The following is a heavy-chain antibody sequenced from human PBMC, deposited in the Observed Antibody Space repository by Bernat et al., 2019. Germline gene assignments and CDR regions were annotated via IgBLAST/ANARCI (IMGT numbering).Heavy chain of an antibody. D-gene: IGHD3-10*01. CDR3: ASQDYYGSGSDQYYFDY. Sequence: QLQLQESGPGLVKPSETLSLTCTVAGGSISSSSYYLGWIRQPPGKGLEWIGSIYFSGTTYYNPSLKSRVNISVDTSKNQFSMKLSSVTAADTAVYYCASQDYYGSGSDQYYFDYWGQGTLVTVSS. J-gene: IGHJ4*02. V-gene: IGHV4-39*01. CDR2: IYFSGTT. CDR1: GGSISSSSYY.